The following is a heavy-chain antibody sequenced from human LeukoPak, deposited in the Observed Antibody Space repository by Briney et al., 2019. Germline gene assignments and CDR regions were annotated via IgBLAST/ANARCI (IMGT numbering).Heavy chain of an antibody. V-gene: IGHV4-30-2*01. CDR3: AGHHPRNTVDF. Sequence: PSETLSLTCAVSGDSISSGAYSWSWIRQPPGKGLEWIGYIYHGGSTSYNPSLKSRVTISLDTSKNQFSLKLSSVTAADTAVYYCAGHHPRNTVDFWGQGTLVTVSS. CDR1: GDSISSGAYS. J-gene: IGHJ4*02. D-gene: IGHD2/OR15-2a*01. CDR2: IYHGGST.